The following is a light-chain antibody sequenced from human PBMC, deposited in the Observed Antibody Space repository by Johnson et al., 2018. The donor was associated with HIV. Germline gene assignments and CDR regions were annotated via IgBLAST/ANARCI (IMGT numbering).Light chain of an antibody. CDR1: SSNIGNNY. CDR3: GTWDNSLSTGAV. J-gene: IGLJ1*01. CDR2: ENN. Sequence: QSVLTQPPSVSAAPGQKVTISCSGSSSNIGNNYVSWYQQLPGTAPKLLIYENNKPPSGIPDRFSGSKSGTSATLGIAGLQTGDEADYYCGTWDNSLSTGAVFGTGTKVTVL. V-gene: IGLV1-51*02.